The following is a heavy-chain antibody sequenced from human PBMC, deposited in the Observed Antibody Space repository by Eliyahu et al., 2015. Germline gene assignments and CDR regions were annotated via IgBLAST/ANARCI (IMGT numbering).Heavy chain of an antibody. CDR1: GFTFSSYA. CDR3: AYGDYGAGYFDY. D-gene: IGHD4-17*01. J-gene: IGHJ4*02. CDR2: ISGSGGST. V-gene: IGHV3-23*01. Sequence: EVQLLESGGGLVQPGGSLRLSCAASGFTFSSYAMSWVRQAPGKGLEWVSAISGSGGSTYYADSVKGRFTISRDNSKNTLYLQMNSLRAEDTAVYYCAYGDYGAGYFDYWGQGTLVTVSS.